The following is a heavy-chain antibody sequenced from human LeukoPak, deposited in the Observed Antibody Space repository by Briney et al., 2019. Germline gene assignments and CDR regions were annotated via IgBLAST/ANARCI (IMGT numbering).Heavy chain of an antibody. Sequence: PSETLSLTCTVSGGSISSYYWSWIRQPPGKGLEWIGYIYYCGSTNYNPSLKSRVTISVDTSKNQFSLKLSSVTAADTAVYYCARLAAADYFDYWGQGTLVTVSS. J-gene: IGHJ4*02. CDR2: IYYCGST. V-gene: IGHV4-59*08. CDR1: GGSISSYY. D-gene: IGHD6-13*01. CDR3: ARLAAADYFDY.